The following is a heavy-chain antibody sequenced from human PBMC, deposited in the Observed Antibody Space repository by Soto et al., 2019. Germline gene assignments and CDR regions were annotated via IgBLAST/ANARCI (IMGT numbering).Heavy chain of an antibody. J-gene: IGHJ5*02. V-gene: IGHV4-4*02. CDR2: IYHSGST. CDR1: GGSISSSNW. CDR3: ARVRHTAIGWFDP. Sequence: QVQLQESGPGLVKPSGTLSLTCAVSGGSISSSNWWSWVRQPPGKGLEWLGEIYHSGSTNYNPSLKSRATISVDKSQNQFSLKLSSVTAGDTGGYYRARVRHTAIGWFDPWGQGTLVTVS.